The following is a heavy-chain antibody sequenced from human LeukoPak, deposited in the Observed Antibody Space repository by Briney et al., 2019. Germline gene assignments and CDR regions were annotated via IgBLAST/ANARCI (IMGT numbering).Heavy chain of an antibody. CDR1: GGSISSGGYY. J-gene: IGHJ4*01. V-gene: IGHV4-31*03. CDR3: AREVEGLSGSYFVPGESDY. CDR2: IYYSGST. D-gene: IGHD1-26*01. Sequence: PSETLSLTCTLSGGSISSGGYYWSWIRRHPGKGLEWIGYIYYSGSTYYNPSLKSRVTISVDTSKNQFSLKLSSVTAADTAVYYCAREVEGLSGSYFVPGESDYWGQGTLVTVS.